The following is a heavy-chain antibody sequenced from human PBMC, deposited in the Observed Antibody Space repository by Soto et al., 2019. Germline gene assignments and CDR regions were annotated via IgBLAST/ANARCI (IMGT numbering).Heavy chain of an antibody. Sequence: GESLKISCKGSGYSFTSYWIGWVRQMPGKGLEWMGIIYPGDSDTRYSPSFQGQVTISADKSISTAYLQWSSLKASDTAMYYCARSGLGHCSGGSCYYNWGNWFDPWGQGTLVTVSS. D-gene: IGHD2-15*01. J-gene: IGHJ5*02. CDR1: GYSFTSYW. CDR2: IYPGDSDT. V-gene: IGHV5-51*01. CDR3: ARSGLGHCSGGSCYYNWGNWFDP.